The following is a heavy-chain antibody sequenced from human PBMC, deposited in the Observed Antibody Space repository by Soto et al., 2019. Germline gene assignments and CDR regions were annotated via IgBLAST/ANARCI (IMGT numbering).Heavy chain of an antibody. V-gene: IGHV3-66*01. J-gene: IGHJ4*02. CDR3: ARDSGPRYCISTSCPNGYFDY. D-gene: IGHD2-2*01. CDR1: GFTVSSNY. Sequence: PGGSLRLSCAASGFTVSSNYMSWVRQAPGKGLEWVSVIYSGGTTYYADSVKGRFTISRDNSKNTLYLQMNSLRAEDTAVYYCARDSGPRYCISTSCPNGYFDYWGQGTLVTVSS. CDR2: IYSGGTT.